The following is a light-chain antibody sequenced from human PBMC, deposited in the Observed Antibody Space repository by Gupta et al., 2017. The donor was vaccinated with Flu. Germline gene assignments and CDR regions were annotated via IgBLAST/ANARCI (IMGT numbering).Light chain of an antibody. Sequence: NIGRYTVAWYQQVPGTAPKLLIYDFSDRPSGVPDRFSGSKSGTSASLAISGLQSEDEADYYCAVWDDSLSGHYVFGSGTKVTVL. CDR1: NIGRYT. CDR3: AVWDDSLSGHYV. J-gene: IGLJ1*01. V-gene: IGLV1-44*01. CDR2: DFS.